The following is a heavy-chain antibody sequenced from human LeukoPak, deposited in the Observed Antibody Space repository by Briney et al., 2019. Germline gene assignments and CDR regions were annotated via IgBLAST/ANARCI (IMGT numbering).Heavy chain of an antibody. Sequence: KPGGSLRLSCAASGFTFSNAWMRWVRRAPGKGLEWVGRIKTKIDGETVDYAAPVRGRFTISRDDSKNMLYLEMNSLKTEDTAVYYCGSTRGNYGGQGILVTVSS. J-gene: IGHJ4*02. V-gene: IGHV3-15*01. CDR2: IKTKIDGETV. CDR3: GSTRGNY. CDR1: GFTFSNAW. D-gene: IGHD5/OR15-5a*01.